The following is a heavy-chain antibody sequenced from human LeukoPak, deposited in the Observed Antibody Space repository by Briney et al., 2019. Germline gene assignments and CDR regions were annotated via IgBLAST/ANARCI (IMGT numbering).Heavy chain of an antibody. Sequence: SETLSLTCAVYGRSFSDYYWSWIRQSPGKGLEWIGEINHSGSTNYNPSLKSRVTISVDTSKNQFSLKLSSVTAADTAVYYCAGVLHGSMDVWGKGTSVTVSS. CDR2: INHSGST. D-gene: IGHD5-24*01. V-gene: IGHV4-34*01. CDR1: GRSFSDYY. J-gene: IGHJ6*04. CDR3: AGVLHGSMDV.